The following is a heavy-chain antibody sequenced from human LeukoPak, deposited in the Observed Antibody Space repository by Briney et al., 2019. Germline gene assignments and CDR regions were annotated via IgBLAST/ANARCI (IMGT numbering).Heavy chain of an antibody. D-gene: IGHD3-10*01. Sequence: PSETLSLTCTVSGGSISSYYWSWIRQPAGKGLEWIGRIYASGSTNYNPSLKSRVTMSVDTSKDQFSLKLSSVTAADTAVYYCARESNYYGSGSYYNPLDYWGQGTLVTVSS. J-gene: IGHJ4*02. CDR3: ARESNYYGSGSYYNPLDY. V-gene: IGHV4-4*07. CDR2: IYASGST. CDR1: GGSISSYY.